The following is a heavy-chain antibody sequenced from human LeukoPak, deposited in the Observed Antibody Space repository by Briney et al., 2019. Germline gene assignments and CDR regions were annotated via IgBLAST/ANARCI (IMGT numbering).Heavy chain of an antibody. J-gene: IGHJ5*02. CDR1: GYSISSGYY. Sequence: SETLSLTCAVSGYSISSGYYWGWIRQPPGKGLEWIGSIYHSGSTYYNPSLKSRVTISVDTSKNQFSLKLSSVTAADTAVYYCARVVPEDIVVVPAAMGWFDPWAREPWSPSPQ. V-gene: IGHV4-38-2*01. CDR3: ARVVPEDIVVVPAAMGWFDP. D-gene: IGHD2-2*01. CDR2: IYHSGST.